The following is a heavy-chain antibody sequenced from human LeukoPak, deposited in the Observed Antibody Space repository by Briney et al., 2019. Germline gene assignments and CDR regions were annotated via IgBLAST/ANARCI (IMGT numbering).Heavy chain of an antibody. CDR3: ARGEWSRSPFDY. D-gene: IGHD6-6*01. CDR2: ISSSGSTI. CDR1: GFTFSSYE. Sequence: GGSLRLSCAASGFTFSSYEMNWVRQAPGKGLEWVSYISSSGSTIYYADSVKGRFTISRDNAKNSLYVQMNSLRVEDTAMYYCARGEWSRSPFDYWGQGTLVTVSS. J-gene: IGHJ4*02. V-gene: IGHV3-48*03.